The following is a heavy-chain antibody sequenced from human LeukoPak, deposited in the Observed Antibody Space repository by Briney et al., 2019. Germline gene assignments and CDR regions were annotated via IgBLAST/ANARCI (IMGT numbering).Heavy chain of an antibody. D-gene: IGHD4-17*01. V-gene: IGHV4-30-4*01. Sequence: PSQTLSLTCTVSGGSISSGDYYWTWIRQPPGKGLEWIGYIYYSGSTYYNPSLRSRISISVDTSKNQFSLRLSSVTAADTAIYYCARDDYGDSRDTFDIWGQGTLVTVSS. CDR2: IYYSGST. J-gene: IGHJ3*02. CDR1: GGSISSGDYY. CDR3: ARDDYGDSRDTFDI.